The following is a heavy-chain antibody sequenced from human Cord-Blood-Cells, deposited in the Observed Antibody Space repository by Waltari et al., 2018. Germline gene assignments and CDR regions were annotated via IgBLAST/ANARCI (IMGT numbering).Heavy chain of an antibody. CDR3: ARSDFWSGYYDY. J-gene: IGHJ4*02. V-gene: IGHV4-59*11. CDR2: IYYSGST. D-gene: IGHD3-3*01. Sequence: QVQLQESGPGLVKPSETLSLTCTVSGGFISSHYWSWIRQPPGKGLEWIGYIYYSGSTNYSPSLKGRVTISVDTSKNQFSLKLSSVTAADTAVYYCARSDFWSGYYDYWGQGTLVTVSS. CDR1: GGFISSHY.